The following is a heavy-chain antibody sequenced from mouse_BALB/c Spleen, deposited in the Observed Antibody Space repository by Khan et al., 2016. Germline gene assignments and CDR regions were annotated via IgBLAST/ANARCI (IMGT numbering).Heavy chain of an antibody. V-gene: IGHV1-9*01. D-gene: IGHD1-1*01. Sequence: QVQLQQSGAELMKPGASVKISCKATGYTFSSYWIEWVKQRPGHGLEWIGEILPGSGSTNYNEKFKDKATFTADTSSNTAYMQLSSLTSADSAVYYCFLYYYDSSYDYWGQGTTLTVSS. CDR1: GYTFSSYW. CDR3: FLYYYDSSYDY. CDR2: ILPGSGST. J-gene: IGHJ2*01.